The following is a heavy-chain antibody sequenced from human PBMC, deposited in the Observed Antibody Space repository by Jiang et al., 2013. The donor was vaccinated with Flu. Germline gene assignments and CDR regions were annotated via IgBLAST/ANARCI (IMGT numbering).Heavy chain of an antibody. CDR2: IYTSGST. CDR3: ARDPVLLWFGEQYSPNDAFDI. D-gene: IGHD3-10*01. CDR1: GGSISSGSYY. V-gene: IGHV4-61*02. J-gene: IGHJ3*02. Sequence: GSGLVKPSQTLSLTCTVSGGSISSGSYYWSWIRQPAGKGLEWIGRIYTSGSTNYNPSLKSRVTISVDTSKNQFSLKLSSVTAADTAVYYCARDPVLLWFGEQYSPNDAFDIWGQGTMVTVSS.